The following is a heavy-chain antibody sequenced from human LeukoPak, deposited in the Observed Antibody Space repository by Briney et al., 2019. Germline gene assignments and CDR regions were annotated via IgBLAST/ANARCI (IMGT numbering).Heavy chain of an antibody. CDR3: ARRISSWNVYIDK. Sequence: SETLSLTCSVSGGSLSGYYWSWIRQTPGKGLEWIGYIYSSGTTNYNRALQSRVTISLYTAKNQFSLSVTSVTAADTAMYFCARRISSWNVYIDKWGQGIQVTVSS. V-gene: IGHV4-59*12. CDR1: GGSLSGYY. D-gene: IGHD1-1*01. CDR2: IYSSGTT. J-gene: IGHJ4*02.